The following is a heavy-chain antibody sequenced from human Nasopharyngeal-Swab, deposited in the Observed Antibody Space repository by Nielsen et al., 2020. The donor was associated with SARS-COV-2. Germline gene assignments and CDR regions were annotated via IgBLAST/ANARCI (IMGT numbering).Heavy chain of an antibody. D-gene: IGHD3-22*01. CDR3: ARGGTSYYYDSSGYPNWYFDL. V-gene: IGHV1-8*01. CDR1: GYTFTSYD. Sequence: ASVKVSCKASGYTFTSYDINWVRQATGQELEWMGWMNPNSGNTGYAQKFQGRVTMTRNTSISTAYMELSSLRSEDTAVYYCARGGTSYYYDSSGYPNWYFDLWGRGTLVTVSS. J-gene: IGHJ2*01. CDR2: MNPNSGNT.